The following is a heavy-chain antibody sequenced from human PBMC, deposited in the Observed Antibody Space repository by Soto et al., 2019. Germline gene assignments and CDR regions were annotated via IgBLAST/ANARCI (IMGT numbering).Heavy chain of an antibody. CDR3: AADRKIVGTIGAFDF. D-gene: IGHD1-26*01. Sequence: ASVKVSCKXPKNTLTELTIDWLRQAPGKGLEWMGRSAPEEGEPIYPQKFQGRVSMAEDPSTDTAYMELTSLRFEDTAVYFCAADRKIVGTIGAFDFWGQGTLVTVS. J-gene: IGHJ4*02. V-gene: IGHV1-24*01. CDR1: KNTLTELT. CDR2: SAPEEGEP.